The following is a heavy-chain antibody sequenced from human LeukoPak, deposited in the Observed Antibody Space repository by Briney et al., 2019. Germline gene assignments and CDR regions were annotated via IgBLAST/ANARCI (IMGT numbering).Heavy chain of an antibody. CDR3: ARGQPFDY. D-gene: IGHD5-12*01. Sequence: GESLKISCKGSGYSFTSYWIGWVRQMPGKGLEWMGVIHPGDSHTRYSPSFQGQVTMSADKSISTCFLQWSSLKASDTAIYYCARGQPFDYWGQGTLVTVSS. J-gene: IGHJ4*02. V-gene: IGHV5-51*01. CDR2: IHPGDSHT. CDR1: GYSFTSYW.